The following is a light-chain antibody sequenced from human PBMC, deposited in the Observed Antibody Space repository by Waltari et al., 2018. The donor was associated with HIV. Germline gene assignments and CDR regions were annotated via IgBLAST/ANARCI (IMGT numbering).Light chain of an antibody. CDR2: AAS. CDR1: QGIRSY. V-gene: IGKV1-9*01. CDR3: QQLESYTQIS. J-gene: IGKJ4*01. Sequence: DIQLTQSPSILSASVGDRVTIPCRNIQGIRSYLAWYQQKPGKAPKLLTYAASTLQSGVPSRFSGSGSGTEFTLTISSLQPEDFATYYCQQLESYTQISFGGGTKVGIK.